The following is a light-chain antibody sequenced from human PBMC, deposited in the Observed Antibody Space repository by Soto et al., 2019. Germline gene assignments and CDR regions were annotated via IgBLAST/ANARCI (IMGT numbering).Light chain of an antibody. V-gene: IGLV2-11*01. CDR1: NSDVGGYNY. J-gene: IGLJ3*02. CDR2: GVS. Sequence: QSALTQPRSVSGSPGQSVTISCTGTNSDVGGYNYVSWYQQYPGKDPKLMISGVSERPSGVPDRFSGSKSGNTASLTISGLQVEDEADYYCCSYVDTDTWVFGGGTKLTVL. CDR3: CSYVDTDTWV.